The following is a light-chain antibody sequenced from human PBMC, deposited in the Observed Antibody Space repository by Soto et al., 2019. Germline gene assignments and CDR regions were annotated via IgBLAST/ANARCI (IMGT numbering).Light chain of an antibody. Sequence: DIQMTQSPSSLAASIGDGVTITCRASQNINTYLNWYQQKPGKAPKLLISAASNLQSGVPSRFSCSGSGTDFTLTISGLQPEDFATYYCQQSFSTLLISFGQGTRLEIK. V-gene: IGKV1-39*01. J-gene: IGKJ5*01. CDR1: QNINTY. CDR3: QQSFSTLLIS. CDR2: AAS.